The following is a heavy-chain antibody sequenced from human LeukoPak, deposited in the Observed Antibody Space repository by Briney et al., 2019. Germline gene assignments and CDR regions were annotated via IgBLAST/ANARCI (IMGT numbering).Heavy chain of an antibody. D-gene: IGHD3-10*01. Sequence: SETLSLTCTVSGGSISSYYWSWIRQPPGKGLEWIGYIYYSGSTNYNPSLKSRVTISVDTSKNQFSLKLSSVTAADTAVYYCARHGVHYYGSGKYYYYGMDVWGQGTTVTVSS. CDR1: GGSISSYY. CDR2: IYYSGST. V-gene: IGHV4-59*08. CDR3: ARHGVHYYGSGKYYYYGMDV. J-gene: IGHJ6*02.